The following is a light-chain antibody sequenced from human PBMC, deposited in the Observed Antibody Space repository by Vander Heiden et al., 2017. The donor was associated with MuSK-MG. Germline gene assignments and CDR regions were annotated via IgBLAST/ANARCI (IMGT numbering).Light chain of an antibody. Sequence: SYVLTQPPSVSVSPGQTARITCAGDKLGDKCACWYQQKPGQAPVLVIYQNSRPAAVPPGLSSSYTSENTATLTISGTEAMDDDDYYQQAWDSSAVVFGGGTKLTVL. CDR3: QAWDSSAVV. J-gene: IGLJ2*01. V-gene: IGLV3-1*01. CDR1: KLGDKC. CDR2: QNS.